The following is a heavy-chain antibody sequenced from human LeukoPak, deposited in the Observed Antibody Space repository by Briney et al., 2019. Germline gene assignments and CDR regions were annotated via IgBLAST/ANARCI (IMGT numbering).Heavy chain of an antibody. CDR1: GFTVSSNY. J-gene: IGHJ4*02. CDR3: ARNTAFDY. CDR2: IYTGGTT. Sequence: GGSLRLSCAASGFTVSSNYMSWVRQAPGKGLEWISIIYTGGTTYYADSVKGRFTISRDTSKNTLYLQMNSLRVEDTAVYYCARNTAFDYWGQGTLVTVSS. D-gene: IGHD6-25*01. V-gene: IGHV3-53*01.